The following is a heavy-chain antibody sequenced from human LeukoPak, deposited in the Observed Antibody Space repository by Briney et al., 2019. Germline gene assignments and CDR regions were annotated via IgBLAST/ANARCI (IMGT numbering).Heavy chain of an antibody. Sequence: GGSLRLSCAASGLTVSSNSMSWVRQAPGKGLEWVSFIYSGGSTYYADSVKGRFTISRDNSKNTLYLQMNSLRAEDTAVYYCARGVGATSFDYWGQGTLVTVSS. J-gene: IGHJ4*02. CDR1: GLTVSSNS. CDR2: IYSGGST. CDR3: ARGVGATSFDY. V-gene: IGHV3-66*01. D-gene: IGHD1-26*01.